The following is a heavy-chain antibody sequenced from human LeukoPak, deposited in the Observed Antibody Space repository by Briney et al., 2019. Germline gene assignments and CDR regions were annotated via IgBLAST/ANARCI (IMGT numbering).Heavy chain of an antibody. J-gene: IGHJ6*03. Sequence: SQTLSLTCTVSGDSVSNVSYYWAWIRQPPGKGLEWIANVYYSGSTYYNPSLKSRVAISVDTSKNQFSLTLRSVTAADTGVYFCASLVRGGSFYYYMDVWGRGTSVTV. CDR3: ASLVRGGSFYYYMDV. CDR2: VYYSGST. CDR1: GDSVSNVSYY. V-gene: IGHV4-39*01. D-gene: IGHD3-10*01.